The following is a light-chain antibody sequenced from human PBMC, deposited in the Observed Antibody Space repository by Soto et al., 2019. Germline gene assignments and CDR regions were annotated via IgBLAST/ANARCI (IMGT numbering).Light chain of an antibody. CDR3: MQGTHWPPN. V-gene: IGKV2-30*01. CDR2: KVS. J-gene: IGKJ3*01. CDR1: QSLVYSDGNTY. Sequence: DVVMTKSPLSLPVTLGQPASISCRSSQSLVYSDGNTYLSWFQQRPGQSPRRLIYKVSNRDSGVPDRFSGSESGTDFTLKISRVEADDVGVYYCMQGTHWPPNFGPGTKVDIK.